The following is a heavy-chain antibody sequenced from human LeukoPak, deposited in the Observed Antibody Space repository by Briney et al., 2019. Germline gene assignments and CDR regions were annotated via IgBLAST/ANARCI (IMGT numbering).Heavy chain of an antibody. J-gene: IGHJ6*02. CDR3: ARVGGLDV. V-gene: IGHV3-7*03. CDR2: INHNGNVN. CDR1: VHTFRSYG. Sequence: GGCLRLSCAASVHTFRSYGMNWARQAPWKGLEWVASINHNGNVNYYVDSVKGRFTISRDNAKNSLYLQMSNLRAEDTAVYFCARVGGLDVWGQGATVTVSS. D-gene: IGHD1-26*01.